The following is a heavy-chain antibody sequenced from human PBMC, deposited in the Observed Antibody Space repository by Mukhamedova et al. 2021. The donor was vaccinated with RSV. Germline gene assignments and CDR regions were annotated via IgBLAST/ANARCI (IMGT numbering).Heavy chain of an antibody. CDR2: IYYSGST. D-gene: IGHD3-3*01. J-gene: IGHJ4*02. Sequence: IGYIYYSGSTNYNPSLKSRVTISVDTSKNQFSLKLSSVTAADTAVDYCARVYYDFWSGFIDYWGQGTPGTVSS. V-gene: IGHV4-59*01. CDR3: ARVYYDFWSGFIDY.